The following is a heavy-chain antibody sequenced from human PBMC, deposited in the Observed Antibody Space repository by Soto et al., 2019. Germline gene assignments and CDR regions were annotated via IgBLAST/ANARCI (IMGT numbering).Heavy chain of an antibody. Sequence: QLQLQESGSGLVKPSQTLSLTCAVSGGSIISASHSWTWIRQPPGEGLEWIGYIFHTGSTYYNPSTKSRVTMSVDRSKNQFSLNLDSVTAADTAVYYCAREVFSAGSSNWFDPWGQGTLVTVSS. J-gene: IGHJ5*02. D-gene: IGHD2-15*01. CDR2: IFHTGST. V-gene: IGHV4-30-2*01. CDR1: GGSIISASHS. CDR3: AREVFSAGSSNWFDP.